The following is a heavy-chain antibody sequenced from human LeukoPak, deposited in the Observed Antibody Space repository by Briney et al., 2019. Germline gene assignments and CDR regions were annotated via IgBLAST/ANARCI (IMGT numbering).Heavy chain of an antibody. CDR2: IYYSGST. J-gene: IGHJ6*02. V-gene: IGHV4-59*01. CDR3: AAGYSSGWYYYYGMDV. Sequence: PSETLSLTCTVSGVSISSYYWSWIRQPPGKGLEWIGYIYYSGSTNYNPSLKSRVTISVDTSKNQFSLKLSSVTAADTAVYYCAAGYSSGWYYYYGMDVWGQGTTVTVSS. CDR1: GVSISSYY. D-gene: IGHD6-19*01.